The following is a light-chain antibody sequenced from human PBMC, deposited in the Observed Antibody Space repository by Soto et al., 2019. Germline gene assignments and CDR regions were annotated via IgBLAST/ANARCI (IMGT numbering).Light chain of an antibody. CDR3: QQYGSSPQT. CDR2: DAS. Sequence: VLTQSPATLSLSPGERATLSCGASQPVSNNYLAWYQQKPGLAPRLLIFDASSRATGIPDRFSGSGSGTDFTLTISRVELEDFAVYFCQQYGSSPQTFGQGTKVDIK. V-gene: IGKV3D-20*01. J-gene: IGKJ1*01. CDR1: QPVSNNY.